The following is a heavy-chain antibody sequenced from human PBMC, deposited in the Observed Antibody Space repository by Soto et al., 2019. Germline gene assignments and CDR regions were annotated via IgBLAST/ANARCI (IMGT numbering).Heavy chain of an antibody. CDR3: ARSGPGGYIDY. D-gene: IGHD3-22*01. J-gene: IGHJ4*02. CDR2: TYYRSKSYN. V-gene: IGHV6-1*01. Sequence: SQALWITAANSVASLSSNTPARDCIRQSPARGLEWLGRTYYRSKSYNHYAVSAKSRITVNPDTSKNQFSLQLNSVAPEDTAVDYCARSGPGGYIDYWGQGTMVTLSS. CDR1: VASLSSNTPA.